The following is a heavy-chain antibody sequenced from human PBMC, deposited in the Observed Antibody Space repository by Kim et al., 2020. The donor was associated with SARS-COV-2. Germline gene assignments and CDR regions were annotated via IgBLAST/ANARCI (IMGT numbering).Heavy chain of an antibody. J-gene: IGHJ5*02. V-gene: IGHV4-39*01. D-gene: IGHD2-15*01. CDR3: ARHVVVVVAARGLERWCDP. Sequence: SETLSLTCTVSGGSISSSSYYWGWIRQPPGKGLEWIGSIYYSGSTYYNPSLKSRVTISVDTSKNQFSLKLSSVTAADTAVYYCARHVVVVVAARGLERWCDPWGQGTLVTVSS. CDR2: IYYSGST. CDR1: GGSISSSSYY.